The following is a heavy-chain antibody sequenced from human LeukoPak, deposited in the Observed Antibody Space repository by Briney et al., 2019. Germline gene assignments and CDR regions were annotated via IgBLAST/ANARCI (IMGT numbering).Heavy chain of an antibody. CDR1: GYTFTSYG. Sequence: ASVKVSCKASGYTFTSYGISWVRQAPGQGLEWMGWISAYNGNTNYAQKLQGRVTMTRNTSISTAYMELSSLRSEDTAVYYCARDHYHKIHSVMVTAPDYWGQGTLVIVSS. CDR2: ISAYNGNT. D-gene: IGHD2-21*02. CDR3: ARDHYHKIHSVMVTAPDY. V-gene: IGHV1-18*01. J-gene: IGHJ4*02.